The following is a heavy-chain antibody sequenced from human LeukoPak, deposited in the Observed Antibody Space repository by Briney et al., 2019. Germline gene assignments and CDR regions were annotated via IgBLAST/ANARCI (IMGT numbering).Heavy chain of an antibody. Sequence: GGSLRLSCAASGFTVSSNYMSWVRQAPGKGLEWVSVIYSGGSAYYADSVKGRFTVSRDNSKNTLYLQMNSLRAEDTAVYYCARDSGSYSGSYFDYWGQGTLVTVSS. CDR1: GFTVSSNY. CDR3: ARDSGSYSGSYFDY. J-gene: IGHJ4*02. CDR2: IYSGGSA. D-gene: IGHD1-26*01. V-gene: IGHV3-53*01.